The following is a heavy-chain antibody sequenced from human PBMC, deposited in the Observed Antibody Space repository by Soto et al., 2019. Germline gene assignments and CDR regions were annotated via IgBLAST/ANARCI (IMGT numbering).Heavy chain of an antibody. J-gene: IGHJ4*02. D-gene: IGHD1-26*01. CDR1: GFTFSSYS. Sequence: GGSLRLSCAASGFTFSSYSMNWVLQAPGKGLEWVSSISSSSSYIYYADSVKGRFTISRDNAKNSLYLQMNSLRAEDTAVYYCARGQVGAFFDYWGQGTLVTVSS. CDR2: ISSSSSYI. CDR3: ARGQVGAFFDY. V-gene: IGHV3-21*01.